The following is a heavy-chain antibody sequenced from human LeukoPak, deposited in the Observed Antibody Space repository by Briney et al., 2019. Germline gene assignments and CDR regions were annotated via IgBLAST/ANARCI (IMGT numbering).Heavy chain of an antibody. V-gene: IGHV4-59*01. CDR1: GGSISSYY. Sequence: PSETLSLTCTVSGGSISSYYWSWIRQPPGKGLEWIGYIYYSGSTNYNPSLKSRVTISVDTSKNQFSLKLSSVTAADTAVYYCARVGSIAAAGVFDYWGQGTLVTVSS. CDR2: IYYSGST. J-gene: IGHJ4*02. CDR3: ARVGSIAAAGVFDY. D-gene: IGHD6-13*01.